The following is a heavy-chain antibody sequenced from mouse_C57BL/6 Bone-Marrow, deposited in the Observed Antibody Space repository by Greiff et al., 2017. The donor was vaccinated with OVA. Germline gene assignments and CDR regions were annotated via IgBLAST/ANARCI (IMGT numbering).Heavy chain of an antibody. CDR3: ARHYGSSYFDY. Sequence: QVQLQQPGAELVRPGTSVKLSCKASGYTFTSYWMHWVKQRPGQGLEWIGVIDPSDSYTNYNQKFKGKATLTVDTSSSTAYMQLSSLTSEDSAVYYWARHYGSSYFDYWGQGTTLTVSS. CDR2: IDPSDSYT. CDR1: GYTFTSYW. V-gene: IGHV1-59*01. J-gene: IGHJ2*01. D-gene: IGHD1-1*01.